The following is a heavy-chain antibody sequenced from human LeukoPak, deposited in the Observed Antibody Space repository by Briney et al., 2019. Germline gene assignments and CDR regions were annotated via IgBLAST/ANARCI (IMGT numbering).Heavy chain of an antibody. D-gene: IGHD2-2*01. J-gene: IGHJ3*02. Sequence: SETLSLTCTVSGGSISSSSYYWGWIRQPPGKGLEWIGSIYYSGSTYYSPSLKSRVTISVDTSKNQFSLKLNSVTAADTAVYYCARHRLPAADDAFDIWGQGTMVTVSS. V-gene: IGHV4-39*01. CDR3: ARHRLPAADDAFDI. CDR1: GGSISSSSYY. CDR2: IYYSGST.